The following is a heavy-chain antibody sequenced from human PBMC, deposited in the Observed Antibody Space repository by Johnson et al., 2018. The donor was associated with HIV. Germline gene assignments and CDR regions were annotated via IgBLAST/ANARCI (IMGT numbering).Heavy chain of an antibody. Sequence: QVQLVESGGGLVKPGGSLRLSCAASGFNFSDYGMHWVRQAPGKGLEWVALISYDGSNKYYRDSVKGRFTISRDNSKNTLYLQMNSLRADDTAVYYCARGGSDVFDIWGRGTMVTVSS. CDR1: GFNFSDYG. D-gene: IGHD3-16*01. V-gene: IGHV3-30*03. J-gene: IGHJ3*02. CDR2: ISYDGSNK. CDR3: ARGGSDVFDI.